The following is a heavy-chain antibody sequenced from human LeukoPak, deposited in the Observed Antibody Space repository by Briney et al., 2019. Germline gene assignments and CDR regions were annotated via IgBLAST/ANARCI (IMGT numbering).Heavy chain of an antibody. CDR3: ARGRAHYYYMDV. J-gene: IGHJ6*03. CDR1: GFTFSSYS. V-gene: IGHV3-48*01. CDR2: ISSSSSTL. Sequence: GGSLRLSCAASGFTFSSYSMNWVRQAPGKGLEWVSYISSSSSTLYYADSVKGRFTISRDNAKNSLYLQMNSLRAEDTAVYYCARGRAHYYYMDVWGKGTTVTVSS.